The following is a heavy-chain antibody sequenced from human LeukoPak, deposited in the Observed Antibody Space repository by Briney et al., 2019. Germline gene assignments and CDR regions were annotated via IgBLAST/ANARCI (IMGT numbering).Heavy chain of an antibody. D-gene: IGHD3-10*01. V-gene: IGHV3-11*01. CDR3: AGDSLTMVRGVIT. Sequence: GGSLRLSCAASGFTFSDYYMSWIRQAPGKGLEWVSYISSSGSTIYYADSVKGRFTISRDNAKNSLYLQMNSLRAEDTAVYYCAGDSLTMVRGVITWGQGTLVTVSS. CDR1: GFTFSDYY. CDR2: ISSSGSTI. J-gene: IGHJ4*02.